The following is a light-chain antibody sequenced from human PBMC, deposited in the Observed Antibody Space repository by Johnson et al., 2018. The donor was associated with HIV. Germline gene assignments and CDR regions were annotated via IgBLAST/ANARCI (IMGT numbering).Light chain of an antibody. Sequence: QPVLTQPPSVSAAPGQKVTISCSGSSSNIGNNYVSWYQQFPGTAPKLLIYEDNKRPSGIPDRFSGSKSGATATLGLTGLQTGDEAAYYCGIWDASLIPSYACRTGTPIAVL. CDR2: EDN. J-gene: IGLJ1*01. CDR1: SSNIGNNY. CDR3: GIWDASLIPSYA. V-gene: IGLV1-51*02.